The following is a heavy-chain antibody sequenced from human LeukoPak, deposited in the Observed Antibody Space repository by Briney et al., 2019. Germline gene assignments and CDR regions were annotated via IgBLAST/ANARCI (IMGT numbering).Heavy chain of an antibody. V-gene: IGHV3-30*04. CDR2: ISYDGSNK. CDR3: TTDSTLRIVVTHMDV. Sequence: GGSLRLSCAASGFTFSSYAMHWVRQAPGKGLEWVAVISYDGSNKYYADSVKGRFTISRDNSKNTLYLQMNSLKTEDTAVYYCTTDSTLRIVVTHMDVWGKGTTVTVSS. D-gene: IGHD2-15*01. J-gene: IGHJ6*03. CDR1: GFTFSSYA.